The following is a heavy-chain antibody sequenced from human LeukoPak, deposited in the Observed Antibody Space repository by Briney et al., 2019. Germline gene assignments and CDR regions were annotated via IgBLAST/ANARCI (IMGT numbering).Heavy chain of an antibody. V-gene: IGHV1-8*01. CDR1: GYTFANYD. CDR3: ARGRPPGWLDP. J-gene: IGHJ5*02. Sequence: ASVKVSCKASGYTFANYDINWVRQAAGQGLEWMGWMNPNTGNTGHAQKFQGRVTMTRNTSISTAYMELSSLKSEDTAVYYCARGRPPGWLDPWGQGTLVIVSS. CDR2: MNPNTGNT.